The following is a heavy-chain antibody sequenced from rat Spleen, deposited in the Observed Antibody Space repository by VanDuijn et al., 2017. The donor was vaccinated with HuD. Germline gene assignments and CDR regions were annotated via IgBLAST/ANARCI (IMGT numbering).Heavy chain of an antibody. CDR1: GFTFNDHF. D-gene: IGHD4-3*01. CDR3: VRQDTSGYSNWFTY. J-gene: IGHJ3*01. V-gene: IGHV5-29*01. Sequence: EVQLVESGGGLVQPGRSMKLSCAASGFTFNDHFMAWVRQAPTKGLEWVATISSDGSSTYYRDSVRGRFTISSDNAKTTLYLQMDSLRSEDTATYYCVRQDTSGYSNWFTYWGQGTLVTVSS. CDR2: ISSDGSST.